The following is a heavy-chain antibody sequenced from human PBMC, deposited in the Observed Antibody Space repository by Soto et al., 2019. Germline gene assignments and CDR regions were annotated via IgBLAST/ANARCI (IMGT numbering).Heavy chain of an antibody. D-gene: IGHD3-22*01. CDR2: FYYSVST. CDR1: VGAMSSWGYY. V-gene: IGHV4-31*03. Sequence: TRSRSCTVSVGAMSSWGYYWSCVRQHPWKGLELIVYFYYSVSTYYNPSLNSRVTISVDTSKNQFSLKLSSVTAADTAVYYWARQSITMMVIDYGGQGTLVTVS. J-gene: IGHJ4*02. CDR3: ARQSITMMVIDY.